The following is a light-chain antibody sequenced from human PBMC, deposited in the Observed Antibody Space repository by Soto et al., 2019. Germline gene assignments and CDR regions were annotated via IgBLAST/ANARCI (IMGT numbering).Light chain of an antibody. CDR2: GAS. Sequence: EIIMTQSPATLSVSPGERATLSCRASQNVNNNLAWYQHKPGQAPRLLIYGASTRATGIPARFSGGGSGTEFTLTISSLQSEDFALYYCQQYNNWPLWTFGQGTKVDIK. CDR3: QQYNNWPLWT. J-gene: IGKJ1*01. CDR1: QNVNNN. V-gene: IGKV3-15*01.